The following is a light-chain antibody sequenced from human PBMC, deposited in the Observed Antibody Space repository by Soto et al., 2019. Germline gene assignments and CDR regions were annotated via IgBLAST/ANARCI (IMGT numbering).Light chain of an antibody. Sequence: DIQMTQSPSTLSASVGDRVTITCRASQTINNWLAWYQQKPGKAPKLLIYDVSTLGSGVPSRFSGSGSGTGFTLTISGLQPDDVGTYYCQQYNTFLTFGQGTKV. CDR1: QTINNW. J-gene: IGKJ1*01. CDR2: DVS. V-gene: IGKV1-5*01. CDR3: QQYNTFLT.